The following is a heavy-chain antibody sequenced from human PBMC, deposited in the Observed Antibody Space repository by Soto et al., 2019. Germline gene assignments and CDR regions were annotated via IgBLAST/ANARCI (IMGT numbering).Heavy chain of an antibody. D-gene: IGHD6-13*01. CDR3: ARHDIDSSSWYLDY. CDR1: GGSISSSSDY. V-gene: IGHV4-39*01. J-gene: IGHJ4*02. Sequence: SETMSLTCTVSGGSISSSSDYWGWIRQPPGKGLEWIGSIYYSGSTYYNPSLKSRVTISVDTSKNQFSLKLSSVTAADTAVYYCARHDIDSSSWYLDYWGQGTLVTVSS. CDR2: IYYSGST.